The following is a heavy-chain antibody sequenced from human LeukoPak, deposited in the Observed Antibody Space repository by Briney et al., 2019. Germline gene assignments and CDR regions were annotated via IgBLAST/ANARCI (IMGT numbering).Heavy chain of an antibody. CDR1: GFIFRNYA. J-gene: IGHJ4*02. Sequence: GGSLRLSCAASGFIFRNYAMSWVRQAPGKGLEWVSAISASGGSTYYADSVKGHLTISRDNSKNTLFLQMNSLRAEDTALYSCAKVDSSGSYWGQGTLVTVSS. V-gene: IGHV3-23*01. CDR3: AKVDSSGSY. CDR2: ISASGGST. D-gene: IGHD6-25*01.